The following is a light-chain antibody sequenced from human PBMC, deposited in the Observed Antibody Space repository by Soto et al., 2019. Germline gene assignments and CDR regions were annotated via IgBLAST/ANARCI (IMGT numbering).Light chain of an antibody. J-gene: IGKJ4*01. CDR3: QQNYSTPALT. CDR1: QSISSY. CDR2: AAS. Sequence: DIQMTQSPSSLSSSVGDRVTITCRASQSISSYLNWYQQKPGKAPKLLIYAASSLPSGVPSRFSGSGSGTDFTRTISSLQPEDFATYYCQQNYSTPALTFGGGTKVEIK. V-gene: IGKV1-39*01.